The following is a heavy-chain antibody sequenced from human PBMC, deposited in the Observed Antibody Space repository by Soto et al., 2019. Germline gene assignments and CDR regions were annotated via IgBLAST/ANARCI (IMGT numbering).Heavy chain of an antibody. CDR2: ISSTTNYI. CDR3: ERETEDLPSIFDY. J-gene: IGHJ4*02. Sequence: PWGSLRLCCAASGVTFTRYSMNWVRQAPGKGLEWGSSISSTTNYIYYGDSMKGRFTISRDNAKNSLYLEMNSLRAEDTAVYYCERETEDLPSIFDYWGQGTLVPVSS. CDR1: GVTFTRYS. V-gene: IGHV3-21*06.